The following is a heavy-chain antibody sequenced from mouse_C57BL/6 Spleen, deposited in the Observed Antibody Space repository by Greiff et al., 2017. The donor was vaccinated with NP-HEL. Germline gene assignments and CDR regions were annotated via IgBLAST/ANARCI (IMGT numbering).Heavy chain of an antibody. Sequence: VHVKQSGPELVKPGASVKISCKASGYSFTGYYMNWVKQSPEKSLEWIGEINPSTGGTTYNQKFKAKATLTVDKSSSTAYMQLKSLTSEDSAVYYCARQGGFRVADYYAMDYWGQGTSVTVSS. CDR1: GYSFTGYY. D-gene: IGHD1-1*01. CDR2: INPSTGGT. V-gene: IGHV1-42*01. J-gene: IGHJ4*01. CDR3: ARQGGFRVADYYAMDY.